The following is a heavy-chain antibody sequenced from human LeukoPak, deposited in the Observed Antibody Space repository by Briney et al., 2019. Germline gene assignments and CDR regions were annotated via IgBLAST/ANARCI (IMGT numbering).Heavy chain of an antibody. CDR3: ARGPRGRYQLLYYMDV. D-gene: IGHD2-2*01. Sequence: ASVKVSCKASGYTFTSYDINWVRQAPGQGLEWMGWMNPNSGNTGYAQKFQGRVTMTRNTSISTAYMELSSLRSEDTAVYYCARGPRGRYQLLYYMDVWGKGTTVTVSS. CDR1: GYTFTSYD. V-gene: IGHV1-8*01. CDR2: MNPNSGNT. J-gene: IGHJ6*03.